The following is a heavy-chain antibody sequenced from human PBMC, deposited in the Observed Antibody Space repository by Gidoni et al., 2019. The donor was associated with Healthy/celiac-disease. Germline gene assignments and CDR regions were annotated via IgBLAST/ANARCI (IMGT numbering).Heavy chain of an antibody. V-gene: IGHV4-4*07. CDR3: ARAQDDYVWGSYRPRDAFDI. D-gene: IGHD3-16*02. Sequence: QVQLQESGPGRVKPSETLALNCTVSGGSISSSYWSWIRQPAGKGLEWIGRIYTRGSTNYNPSLKSRVTMSVDTSKNQFSLKLSSVTAADTAVYYCARAQDDYVWGSYRPRDAFDIWGQGTMVTVSS. CDR2: IYTRGST. J-gene: IGHJ3*02. CDR1: GGSISSSY.